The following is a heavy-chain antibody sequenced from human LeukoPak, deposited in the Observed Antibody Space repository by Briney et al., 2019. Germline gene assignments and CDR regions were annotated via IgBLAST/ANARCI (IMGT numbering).Heavy chain of an antibody. J-gene: IGHJ5*02. CDR2: ICSSSSTI. V-gene: IGHV3-48*01. CDR3: ARDRSMATPDWFDP. Sequence: GGSLRLSCAASGFTFSSYSMNWVRQAPGKGLEWVSYICSSSSTIYYADSVKGRFTISRDNAKNSLYLQMNSLRAEDTAVYYCARDRSMATPDWFDPWGQGTLVTVSS. CDR1: GFTFSSYS. D-gene: IGHD5-24*01.